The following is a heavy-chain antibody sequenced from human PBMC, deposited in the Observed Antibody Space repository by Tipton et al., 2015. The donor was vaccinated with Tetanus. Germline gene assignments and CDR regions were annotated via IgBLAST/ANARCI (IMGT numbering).Heavy chain of an antibody. CDR3: VRDGGSSGWLAY. J-gene: IGHJ4*02. Sequence: SLRLSCAAPGFTFSTYWMHWVRQAPGKGLMWVSRINGHGTNTAYADPVKGRFTISRDNAKNTLCLQMNSLRVEDTAVYYCVRDGGSSGWLAYWGQGTLVTVSS. D-gene: IGHD6-19*01. CDR1: GFTFSTYW. V-gene: IGHV3-74*01. CDR2: INGHGTNT.